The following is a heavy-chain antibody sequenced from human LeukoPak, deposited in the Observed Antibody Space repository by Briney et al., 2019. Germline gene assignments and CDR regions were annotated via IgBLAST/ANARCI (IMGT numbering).Heavy chain of an antibody. J-gene: IGHJ4*02. V-gene: IGHV3-74*01. D-gene: IGHD6-13*01. Sequence: PGGSLRLSCAASGFSFSTQRMHWVRQAPGKGLVWVSYINIDERITGYADSVKGRFTISRDNAKNTLYLQMNSLRAEDTAVYYCAKDRPGIAAAGTPDYWGQGTLVTVSS. CDR2: INIDERIT. CDR1: GFSFSTQR. CDR3: AKDRPGIAAAGTPDY.